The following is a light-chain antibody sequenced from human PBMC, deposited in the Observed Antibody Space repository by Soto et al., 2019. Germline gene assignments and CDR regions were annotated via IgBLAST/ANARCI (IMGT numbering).Light chain of an antibody. V-gene: IGKV3-11*01. CDR1: QSISTY. CDR3: QQRSNWPPSIT. J-gene: IGKJ5*01. Sequence: EIVLTQSPATLSLSPGERATLSCRASQSISTYLAWYQQKPGQAPRLLIYDASNRATGIPARFSGSGSGTDFTLTITSLEPEDFAVYYCQQRSNWPPSITFGQGTRLDIK. CDR2: DAS.